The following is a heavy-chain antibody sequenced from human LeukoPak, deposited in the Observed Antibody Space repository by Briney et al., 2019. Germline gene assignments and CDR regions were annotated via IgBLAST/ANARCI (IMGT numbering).Heavy chain of an antibody. V-gene: IGHV3-21*01. CDR3: ARTANFAAGYYIDY. J-gene: IGHJ4*02. CDR2: ISGSSRHK. Sequence: GGSLRLSCAASGFTFSSYTMNWVRQAPGKGLEWVSSISGSSRHKHYADSVKGRFTISRDSAKNSLYLQMNSLRAEDTAVYYCARTANFAAGYYIDYWGQGTLVTVSS. D-gene: IGHD6-13*01. CDR1: GFTFSSYT.